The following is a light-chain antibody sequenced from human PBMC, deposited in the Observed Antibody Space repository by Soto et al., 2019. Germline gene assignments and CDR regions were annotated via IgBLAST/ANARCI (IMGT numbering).Light chain of an antibody. Sequence: QSVLAQAPSVSAAAGQKVTISCSGSKSDIGNYYVSWYQQFPGTAPRLLIYDNYKRPSGIPDRFSASKSGTSATLDITGLQTGDEADYYCGTWDNGLSAWVFGTGTKLTVL. CDR1: KSDIGNYY. J-gene: IGLJ1*01. CDR3: GTWDNGLSAWV. CDR2: DNY. V-gene: IGLV1-51*01.